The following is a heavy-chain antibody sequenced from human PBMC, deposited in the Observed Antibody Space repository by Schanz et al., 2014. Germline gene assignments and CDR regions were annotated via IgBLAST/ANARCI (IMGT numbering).Heavy chain of an antibody. Sequence: QVQLVQSGGEMKKPGASVKVSCKASGYTFTSDSMHWVRQAPGQGLEWMGMINPSGGSTTYAQKFQGRVTMTRDTSTSTVYMELSSLRSEDTAVYYCATMWGYCTATACQILEVLDVWGQGTMVTVSS. J-gene: IGHJ3*01. CDR3: ATMWGYCTATACQILEVLDV. V-gene: IGHV1-46*01. CDR1: GYTFTSDS. CDR2: INPSGGST. D-gene: IGHD2-8*02.